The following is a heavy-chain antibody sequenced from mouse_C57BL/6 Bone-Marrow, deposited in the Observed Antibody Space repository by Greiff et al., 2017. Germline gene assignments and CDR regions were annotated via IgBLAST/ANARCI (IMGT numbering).Heavy chain of an antibody. CDR2: IDPSDSYT. Sequence: QVQLQQPGAELVKPGASVKLSCTASGYTFTSYWMQWVKQRPGQGLEWIGGIDPSDSYTKYNQKFKGKATFTVDTSSSTAYMQHSSLTSEGSGVYYCGAVPFDYWGQGTTLTVSS. V-gene: IGHV1-50*01. J-gene: IGHJ2*01. CDR3: GAVPFDY. CDR1: GYTFTSYW.